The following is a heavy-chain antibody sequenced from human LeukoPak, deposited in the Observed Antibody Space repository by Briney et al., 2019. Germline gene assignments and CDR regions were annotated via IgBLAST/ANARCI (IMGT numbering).Heavy chain of an antibody. J-gene: IGHJ4*02. D-gene: IGHD3-22*01. V-gene: IGHV4-34*01. CDR3: ARARQWLVSYYYDSSGYPRPYYFDY. CDR1: GGSFSGYY. CDR2: INHSGST. Sequence: SETLSLTCAVYGGSFSGYYWSWIRQPPGKGLEWIGEINHSGSTNYNPSFKSRVTISVDTSKNQFSLKLSSVTAADTAVYYCARARQWLVSYYYDSSGYPRPYYFDYWGQGTLVTVSS.